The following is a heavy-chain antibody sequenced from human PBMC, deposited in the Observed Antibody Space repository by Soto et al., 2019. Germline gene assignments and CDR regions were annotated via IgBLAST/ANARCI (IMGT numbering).Heavy chain of an antibody. CDR3: APLSVSLSGPYGIHV. J-gene: IGHJ6*02. CDR1: GYSVTSSDSY. V-gene: IGHV4-39*01. CDR2: MFYSGLT. D-gene: IGHD2-15*01. Sequence: SETLSLTCSVSGYSVTSSDSYWAWIRQPPGKGLEWIGSMFYSGLTYYTPSLKSRVTLSVDTSKNQFSVRLNSVTAADTAVYYCAPLSVSLSGPYGIHVWGQGTTVAVSS.